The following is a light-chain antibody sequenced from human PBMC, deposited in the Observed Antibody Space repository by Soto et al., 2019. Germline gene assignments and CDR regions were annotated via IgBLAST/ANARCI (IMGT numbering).Light chain of an antibody. CDR2: EGS. Sequence: QSALTQPASVSGSPGQSITISCTGTSSDVGRYKLVSWYQQHPGKAPKLMIYEGSKRPSGVSNRFSGSKSGNTASLTISGLQAEDEDDYYCCAYAGSSTWVFGGGTQLTVL. CDR1: SSDVGRYKL. CDR3: CAYAGSSTWV. J-gene: IGLJ3*02. V-gene: IGLV2-23*01.